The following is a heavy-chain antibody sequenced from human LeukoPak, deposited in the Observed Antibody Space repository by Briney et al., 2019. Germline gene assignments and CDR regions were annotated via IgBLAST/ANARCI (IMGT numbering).Heavy chain of an antibody. V-gene: IGHV4-34*01. J-gene: IGHJ3*02. CDR3: ARSNYDSSGYHGAFDI. CDR2: INHSGST. CDR1: GGSISSYY. D-gene: IGHD3-22*01. Sequence: SETLSLTCTVPGGSISSYYWSWIRQPPGKGLEWIGEINHSGSTNYNPSLKSRATISVDTSKNQFSLKLSSVTAADTAVYYCARSNYDSSGYHGAFDIWGQGTMVTVSS.